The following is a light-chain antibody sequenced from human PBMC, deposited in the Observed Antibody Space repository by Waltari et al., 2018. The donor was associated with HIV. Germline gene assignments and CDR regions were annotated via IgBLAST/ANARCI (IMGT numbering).Light chain of an antibody. CDR1: SRDVGGYNY. V-gene: IGLV2-8*01. J-gene: IGLJ3*02. CDR2: EVS. Sequence: ALTQPPSASGSPGQSVTISCTGTSRDVGGYNYVSWYQHHPGKAPKLMIYEVSKRPSGVPDRFSGSKSGNMASLIVSGLQAEDEADYYCSSYVGSNKWVFGGGTKLTVL. CDR3: SSYVGSNKWV.